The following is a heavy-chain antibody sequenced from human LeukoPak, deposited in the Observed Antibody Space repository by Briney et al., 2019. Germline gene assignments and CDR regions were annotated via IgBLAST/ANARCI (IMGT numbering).Heavy chain of an antibody. J-gene: IGHJ4*02. CDR3: AKDVERLDYFDY. CDR2: IGTAGDT. CDR1: GFTFSSYD. Sequence: GGSLRLSCAASGFTFSSYDMHWVRQATGKGLEWVSAIGTAGDTYYPGSVKGRFTISRENAKNSLYLQMNSLRAEDTAVYYCAKDVERLDYFDYWGQGTLVTVSS. V-gene: IGHV3-13*01. D-gene: IGHD3-9*01.